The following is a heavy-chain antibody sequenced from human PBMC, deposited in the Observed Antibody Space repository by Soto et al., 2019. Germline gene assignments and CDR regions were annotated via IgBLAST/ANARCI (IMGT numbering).Heavy chain of an antibody. J-gene: IGHJ6*02. CDR1: GFIFSNNG. D-gene: IGHD3-10*01. Sequence: QVQLVESGGGVVQPGRSLRLSCVGSGFIFSNNGMHWVRQTPGKGLEWVAFMSYDGSDTFYADSVKGRFTISRDNSKGALYLQMNSLRPEDTAVYYCAKDFKVSGGHYGSLNYYYGMDVWGQGTTVTVSS. V-gene: IGHV3-30*18. CDR2: MSYDGSDT. CDR3: AKDFKVSGGHYGSLNYYYGMDV.